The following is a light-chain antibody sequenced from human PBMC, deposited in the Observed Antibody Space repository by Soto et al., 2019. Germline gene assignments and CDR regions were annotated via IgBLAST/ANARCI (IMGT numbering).Light chain of an antibody. J-gene: IGKJ1*01. V-gene: IGKV3-20*01. CDR2: GAS. Sequence: EIVLTQSPGTLSLSPGERATRSCRASQSVSSSFLAWYQQKVGQAPRLLIYGASSRATGIPDRFSGSGSGTDFTLTISSLQSEDFAEYHCQQYNNWPQTFGQGTKVDIK. CDR3: QQYNNWPQT. CDR1: QSVSSSF.